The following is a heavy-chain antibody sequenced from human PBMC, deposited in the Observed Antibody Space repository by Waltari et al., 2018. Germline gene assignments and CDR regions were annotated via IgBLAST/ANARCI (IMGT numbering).Heavy chain of an antibody. Sequence: EVQLVESGGGLVQPGGSLRRSCAASRFTFSNFWMSWVRQTPRNGLEWVANIKPDGSGEYYMDSVKGRFIISRDNAKSSLFLQMNSLTAEDTAVYYCARDGYFYAMDVWGQGTTVTVSS. V-gene: IGHV3-7*04. CDR1: RFTFSNFW. CDR3: ARDGYFYAMDV. CDR2: IKPDGSGE. J-gene: IGHJ6*02.